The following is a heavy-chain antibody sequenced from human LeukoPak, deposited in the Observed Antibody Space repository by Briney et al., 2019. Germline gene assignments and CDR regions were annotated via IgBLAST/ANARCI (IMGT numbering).Heavy chain of an antibody. CDR2: INPNSGGT. V-gene: IGHV1-2*02. D-gene: IGHD3-10*01. J-gene: IGHJ4*02. CDR1: GYTFTAYY. Sequence: ASVKVSCKASGYTFTAYYIHWVRQAPGQGPEWMGWINPNSGGTNYAQKFQGRVTMTRDTSSSTAYMELSRLISDDTAVYYCARDHSYYDSGSYSNVDYWGQGTLVTVSS. CDR3: ARDHSYYDSGSYSNVDY.